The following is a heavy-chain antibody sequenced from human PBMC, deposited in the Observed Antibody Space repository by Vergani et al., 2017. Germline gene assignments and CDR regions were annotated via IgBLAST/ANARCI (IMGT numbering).Heavy chain of an antibody. J-gene: IGHJ6*03. D-gene: IGHD3-3*01. V-gene: IGHV4-61*02. CDR2: IYTSGST. CDR1: GSSISSGSYY. Sequence: QVQLQESGPGLVKPSQTLSLTCTVSGSSISSGSYYWSWIRQPAGKGLEWIGRIYTSGSTNYNPSLKSRVTMSVDTSKNQFSLKLSSVTAADTAVYYCARSFGVVNTYYDFCYMDVWGRGSTVTVSS. CDR3: ARSFGVVNTYYDFCYMDV.